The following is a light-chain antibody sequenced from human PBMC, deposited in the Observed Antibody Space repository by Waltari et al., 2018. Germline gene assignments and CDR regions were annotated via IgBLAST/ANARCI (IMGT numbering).Light chain of an antibody. CDR3: SSKTSSTTVL. CDR1: SSDVGGYDF. J-gene: IGLJ2*01. CDR2: EVT. Sequence: QSALTQPASVSGSPGQSITISCTGTSSDVGGYDFVSWYQHHPGEVPKLLIYEVTLRPSGVSNRFSGSKSGNTASLTISGLQTGDEANYYCSSKTSSTTVLFGGGTKLTVL. V-gene: IGLV2-14*01.